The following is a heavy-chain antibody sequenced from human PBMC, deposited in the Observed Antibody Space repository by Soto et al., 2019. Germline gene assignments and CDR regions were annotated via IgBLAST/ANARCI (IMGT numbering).Heavy chain of an antibody. V-gene: IGHV3-48*01. CDR1: GFTFSIYS. Sequence: GSLRLSCAASGFTFSIYSMNWVRQAPGKGLEWVSYIMPGSSTIYYADSVKGRFTISRDNAKNSLYLQMNSLRSEDTAVYYCARDHGTSAFDYWGQGTLVTVSS. CDR3: ARDHGTSAFDY. CDR2: IMPGSSTI. D-gene: IGHD2-2*01. J-gene: IGHJ4*02.